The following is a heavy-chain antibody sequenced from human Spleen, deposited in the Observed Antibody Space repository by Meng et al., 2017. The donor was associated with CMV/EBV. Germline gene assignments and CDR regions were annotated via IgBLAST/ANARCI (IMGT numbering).Heavy chain of an antibody. CDR3: ARGWAGTTVY. J-gene: IGHJ4*02. D-gene: IGHD1-1*01. V-gene: IGHV3-48*04. CDR2: ISSSSSTT. CDR1: EFTFRTYD. Sequence: GGSLRLSCAVSEFTFRTYDMNWVRQAPGKGLEWLSYISSSSSTTYYADSVKGRFTTSRDNAKKSLYLQMNSLRAEDTAVYYCARGWAGTTVYWGQGTLVTVSS.